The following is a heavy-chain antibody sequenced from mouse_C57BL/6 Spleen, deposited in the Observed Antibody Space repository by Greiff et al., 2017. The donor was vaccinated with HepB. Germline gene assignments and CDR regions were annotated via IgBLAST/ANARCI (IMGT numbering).Heavy chain of an antibody. D-gene: IGHD1-3*01. CDR2: ISDGGSYT. CDR1: GFTFSSYA. CDR3: ARYNLYYFDY. Sequence: EVKLMESGGGLVKPGGSLKLSCAASGFTFSSYAMSWVRQTPEKRLEWVATISDGGSYTYYPDNVKGRFTISRDNAKNNLYLQMSHLKSEDTAMYYCARYNLYYFDYWGQGTTLTVSS. V-gene: IGHV5-4*03. J-gene: IGHJ2*01.